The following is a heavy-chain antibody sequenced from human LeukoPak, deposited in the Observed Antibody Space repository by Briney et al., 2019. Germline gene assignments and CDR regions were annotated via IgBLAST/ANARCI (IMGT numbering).Heavy chain of an antibody. D-gene: IGHD3-10*01. CDR3: AHTRSYYASGTYSD. J-gene: IGHJ4*02. CDR2: IYWNDDK. CDR1: GFSLSTSGVG. Sequence: SGPTLVKPTQTLTLTCTFSGFSLSTSGVGVGWIRQPPGRALEWVAVIYWNDDKRYSPSLKSRVTITKDTSTNQVVLTVTNMDPVDTATYFCAHTRSYYASGTYSDWGQGALVTVSS. V-gene: IGHV2-5*01.